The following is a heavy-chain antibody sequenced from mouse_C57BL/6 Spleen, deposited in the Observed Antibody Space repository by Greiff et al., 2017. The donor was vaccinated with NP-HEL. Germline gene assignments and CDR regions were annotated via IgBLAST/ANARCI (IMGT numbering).Heavy chain of an antibody. CDR2: IYPRSGNT. CDR3: ARARSYDGSSYAWYFDV. V-gene: IGHV1-81*01. J-gene: IGHJ1*03. CDR1: GYTFTSYG. D-gene: IGHD1-1*01. Sequence: QVQLQQSGAELARPGASVKLSCKASGYTFTSYGISWVKQRTGQGLEWIGEIYPRSGNTYYNEKFKGKATLTADKSSSTAYMELRSLTSEDSAVYFCARARSYDGSSYAWYFDVWGTGTTVTVSS.